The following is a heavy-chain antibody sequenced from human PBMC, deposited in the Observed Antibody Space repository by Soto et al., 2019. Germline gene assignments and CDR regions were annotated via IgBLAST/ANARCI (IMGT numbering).Heavy chain of an antibody. J-gene: IGHJ4*02. CDR1: GFTFGNYA. CDR2: ISGGGGST. CDR3: AKEGDDFWSGYYPNLYYFDY. Sequence: GVSLRLSCAASGFTFGNYAMIWVRQAPGKGLEWVSTISGGGGSTYYADSVKGRFTISRDNSKNTLYLQMNSLRAEDTAVYYCAKEGDDFWSGYYPNLYYFDYWGQGTLVTVSS. D-gene: IGHD3-3*01. V-gene: IGHV3-23*01.